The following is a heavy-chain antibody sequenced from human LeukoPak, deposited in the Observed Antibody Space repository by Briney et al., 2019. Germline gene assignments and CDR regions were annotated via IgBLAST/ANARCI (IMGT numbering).Heavy chain of an antibody. D-gene: IGHD5-18*01. Sequence: SETLSLTCAVYGGSFSGYYWSWIRQPPGKGLEWIGEINHSGSTNYNPSLKSRVTMSVDTSKNQFSLKLSSVTAADTAVYYCARGRGYSYGPPFDYWGQGTLVTVSS. CDR2: INHSGST. J-gene: IGHJ4*02. CDR1: GGSFSGYY. V-gene: IGHV4-34*01. CDR3: ARGRGYSYGPPFDY.